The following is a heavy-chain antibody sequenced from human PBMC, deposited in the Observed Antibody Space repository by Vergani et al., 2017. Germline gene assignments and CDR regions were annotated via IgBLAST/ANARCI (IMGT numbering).Heavy chain of an antibody. CDR1: GFSLTTGGAG. D-gene: IGHD3-9*01. Sequence: QITLRESGPTLVKPTQTLPLTCTFSGFSLTTGGAGVGWIRQPPGRARDGLAFVYWNDDEHYSPSLKSRVTITKDTSKNEVILTMATMDPVDTATYYCVHRLGYFDWDGAFDVWGPGTMVTVSS. CDR2: VYWNDDE. V-gene: IGHV2-5*01. CDR3: VHRLGYFDWDGAFDV. J-gene: IGHJ3*01.